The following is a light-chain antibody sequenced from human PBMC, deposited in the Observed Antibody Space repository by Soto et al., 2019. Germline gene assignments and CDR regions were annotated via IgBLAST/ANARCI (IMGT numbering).Light chain of an antibody. CDR1: QILLYNNTYNY. J-gene: IGKJ5*01. CDR2: FGS. Sequence: EIVITHAPLTLPATPLDPASLSFSSSQILLYNNTYNYLDWYVQKPGHSPQLLIYFGSNRAPGVPDRFSGSGSGTDFTLKINRVEAEDVGXXXCMQALQSLNCGKGQRREIK. V-gene: IGKV2-28*01. CDR3: MQALQSLN.